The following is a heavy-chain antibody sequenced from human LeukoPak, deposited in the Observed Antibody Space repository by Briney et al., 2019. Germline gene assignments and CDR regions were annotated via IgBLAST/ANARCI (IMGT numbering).Heavy chain of an antibody. CDR2: ISGNSVST. Sequence: PGGSLRLSCATSGFIVNNNYMSWVRQAPGKGLEWVSGISGNSVSTYYADSVKGRFTISRDNSKNTLFLQMSSLRAEDTAVYHCARAYSSSWYDFWGQGTLVTVSS. CDR1: GFIVNNNY. CDR3: ARAYSSSWYDF. V-gene: IGHV3-23*01. D-gene: IGHD6-13*01. J-gene: IGHJ5*01.